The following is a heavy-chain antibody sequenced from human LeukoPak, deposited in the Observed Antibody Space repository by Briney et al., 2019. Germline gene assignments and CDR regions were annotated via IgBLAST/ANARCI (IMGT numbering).Heavy chain of an antibody. V-gene: IGHV3-23*01. J-gene: IGHJ4*02. CDR3: AKDNGGYETFDY. Sequence: GGSLRLSCAASGFTFSSYDMSWVRQAPGKGLEWVSAISGSGGSTYYADSVKGRFTISRDNSKNTLYLQMNSLRAEDTAVYYCAKDNGGYETFDYWGQGTLVTVSS. CDR1: GFTFSSYD. D-gene: IGHD5-12*01. CDR2: ISGSGGST.